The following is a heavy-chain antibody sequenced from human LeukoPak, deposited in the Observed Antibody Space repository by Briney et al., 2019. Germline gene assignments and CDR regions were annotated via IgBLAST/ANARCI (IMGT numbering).Heavy chain of an antibody. CDR2: ISGSGGST. V-gene: IGHV3-23*01. CDR3: VTHEQQLAKYGGYYYYYGMDV. D-gene: IGHD6-13*01. CDR1: GFTFSSYA. Sequence: HPVGSLRLSCAASGFTFSSYAMSCVRQAPGKGLEGVSAISGSGGSTYYADSVKGRFTISRDNSKKTLYLQMNSLRDEDTAVYYCVTHEQQLAKYGGYYYYYGMDVWGQGTTVTVSS. J-gene: IGHJ6*02.